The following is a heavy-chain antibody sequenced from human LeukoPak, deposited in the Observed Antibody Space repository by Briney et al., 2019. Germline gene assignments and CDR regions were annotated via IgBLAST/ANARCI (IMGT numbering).Heavy chain of an antibody. CDR3: AKDKLDIVATITIGYFDY. D-gene: IGHD5-12*01. CDR1: GFPFDDYA. Sequence: PGGSLRLSCAASGFPFDDYAMHWVRQAPGKGLEWVSGNSWNSGSIGYADSVKGRFTISRDNAKNSLYLQMNSLRAEDTALYYCAKDKLDIVATITIGYFDYWGQGTLVTVSS. J-gene: IGHJ4*02. CDR2: NSWNSGSI. V-gene: IGHV3-9*01.